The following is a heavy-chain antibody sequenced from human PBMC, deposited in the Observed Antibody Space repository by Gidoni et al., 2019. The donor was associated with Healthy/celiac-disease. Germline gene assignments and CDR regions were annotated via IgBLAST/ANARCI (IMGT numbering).Heavy chain of an antibody. J-gene: IGHJ4*02. CDR2: IYYSGST. CDR1: GGSIRRGGYY. CDR3: ARAIRSYDYVDYFNY. D-gene: IGHD3-16*01. Sequence: QVQLQESGPGLVKPSQTLSLTCTVSGGSIRRGGYYWSWIRQHPGKGLEWIVYIYYSGSTYYNPSLKSRVTISVDTSKNQFSLKLSSVTAADTAVYYCARAIRSYDYVDYFNYWGQGTLVTVSS. V-gene: IGHV4-31*03.